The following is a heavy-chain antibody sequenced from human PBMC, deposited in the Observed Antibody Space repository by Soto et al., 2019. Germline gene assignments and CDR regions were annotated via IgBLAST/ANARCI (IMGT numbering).Heavy chain of an antibody. D-gene: IGHD4-17*01. J-gene: IGHJ4*02. CDR1: GGSISSSNW. Sequence: SETLSLTCAVSGGSISSSNWWSWVRQPPGKGLEWIGEIYHSGSTNYNPSLKSRVTISVDKSKNQFSLKLSSVTAADTAVSYCARLGYGGNSVDYWGQGTLVTVSS. V-gene: IGHV4-4*02. CDR3: ARLGYGGNSVDY. CDR2: IYHSGST.